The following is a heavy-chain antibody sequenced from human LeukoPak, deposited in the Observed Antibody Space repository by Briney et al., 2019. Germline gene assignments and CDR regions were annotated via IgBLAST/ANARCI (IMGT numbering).Heavy chain of an antibody. D-gene: IGHD3-10*01. V-gene: IGHV3-30-3*01. CDR2: ISYDGSNK. CDR1: GFTFSSYA. J-gene: IGHJ3*02. CDR3: ARVDRNGSGSPRGDAFDI. Sequence: GGSLRLSCAASGFTFSSYAMHWVRQAPGKGLEWVAVISYDGSNKYYADSVKGRFTISRDNSKNTLYLQMNSLRAEDTAVYYCARVDRNGSGSPRGDAFDIWGQGTMVTVSS.